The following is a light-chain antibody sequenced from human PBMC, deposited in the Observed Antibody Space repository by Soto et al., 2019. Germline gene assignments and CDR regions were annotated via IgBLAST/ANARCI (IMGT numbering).Light chain of an antibody. CDR3: AAWDDSLKGVV. CDR1: SSNIGSNY. CDR2: RNN. J-gene: IGLJ2*01. V-gene: IGLV1-47*01. Sequence: QSVLTQPPSASGTPGQRVTISCSGSSSNIGSNYVYWYQQLPGTAPKLLIYRNNQRPSGVPDRFSGSKSGTSASLAISGLQFEDEADYYCAAWDDSLKGVVFGGGTKLTVL.